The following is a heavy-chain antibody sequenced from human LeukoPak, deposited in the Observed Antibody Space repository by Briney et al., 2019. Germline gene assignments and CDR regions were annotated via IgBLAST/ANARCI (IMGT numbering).Heavy chain of an antibody. D-gene: IGHD3-3*01. CDR2: IWYGGSNK. CDR3: AKGRDFGVVTTRLDV. J-gene: IGHJ6*04. V-gene: IGHV3-30*02. Sequence: GGSLRLSCAASGFTFSSYGMHWVRQAPGKGLEWVAVIWYGGSNKYYADSVKGRFTISRDNSKNTLYLQMNSLRAEDTAVYYCAKGRDFGVVTTRLDVWGKGTTVTVSS. CDR1: GFTFSSYG.